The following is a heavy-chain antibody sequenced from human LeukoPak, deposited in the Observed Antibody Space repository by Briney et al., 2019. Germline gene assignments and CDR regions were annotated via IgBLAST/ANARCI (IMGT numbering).Heavy chain of an antibody. CDR2: INHSGST. CDR3: GRVVHSSGWYFDY. CDR1: GGSFSGYY. Sequence: PSETLSLTCAVYGGSFSGYYWSWIRQPPGKGLEWIGEINHSGSTNYNPSLKSRVTISVDTSKNQFSLKLSSVTAADTAVYYCGRVVHSSGWYFDYWGQGTLVTVSS. D-gene: IGHD6-19*01. V-gene: IGHV4-34*01. J-gene: IGHJ4*02.